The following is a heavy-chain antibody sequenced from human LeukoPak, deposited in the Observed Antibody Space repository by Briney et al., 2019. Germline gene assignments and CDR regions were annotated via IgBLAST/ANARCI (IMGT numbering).Heavy chain of an antibody. CDR3: ARRRAVAGVNWFDP. D-gene: IGHD6-19*01. CDR2: ISTHNGYT. CDR1: GYTFISYG. J-gene: IGHJ5*02. V-gene: IGHV1-18*01. Sequence: GASVKVSCKASGYTFISYGISWVRQAPGQGREWMGWISTHNGYTKYAQKFQGRVNMTTDRSMPTAYMQLRSLRSDATAVYYCARRRAVAGVNWFDPWGQGTLVTVSS.